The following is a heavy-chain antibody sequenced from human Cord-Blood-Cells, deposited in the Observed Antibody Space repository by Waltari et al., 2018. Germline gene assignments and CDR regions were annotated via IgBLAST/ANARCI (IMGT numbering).Heavy chain of an antibody. CDR1: GFTFSSYG. CDR3: ARGYSGYDPYYFDY. CDR2: IWYDGSNK. D-gene: IGHD5-12*01. Sequence: QVQLVESGGGVVQPGRSLRLSCAASGFTFSSYGMHWVRQAPGKGLEWVAVIWYDGSNKYYADSVKGRFTISRDNSKNTLYLQINSLRAEDTAVYYCARGYSGYDPYYFDYWGQGTLVTVSS. J-gene: IGHJ4*02. V-gene: IGHV3-33*01.